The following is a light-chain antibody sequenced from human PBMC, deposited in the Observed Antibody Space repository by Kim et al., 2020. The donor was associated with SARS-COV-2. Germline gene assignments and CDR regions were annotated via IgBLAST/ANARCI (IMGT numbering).Light chain of an antibody. CDR2: EDN. CDR1: SGSIASNY. V-gene: IGLV6-57*04. Sequence: NFMLTQPHSVLESPGKTVTISCTRSSGSIASNYVQWYQQRPGSAPTTVIYEDNQRPSGVPDRFSGSIDSSSNSASLTISGLKTEDEADYYCQSYDSSNVVFGGGTQLTVL. J-gene: IGLJ2*01. CDR3: QSYDSSNVV.